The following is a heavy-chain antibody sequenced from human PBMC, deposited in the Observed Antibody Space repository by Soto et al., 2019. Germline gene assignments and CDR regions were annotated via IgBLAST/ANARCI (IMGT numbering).Heavy chain of an antibody. J-gene: IGHJ4*02. V-gene: IGHV3-30*18. CDR2: ISYDGSNK. D-gene: IGHD6-6*01. CDR3: AKDLRVGAARSSEFDY. Sequence: QVQLVESGGGVVQPGRSLRLSCAASGFTFSSYGMHWVRQAPGKGLEWVAVISYDGSNKYYADSVKGRFTISRDNSKSALYLQMNSLRAEDTAVYYCAKDLRVGAARSSEFDYWGQGTLVTVSS. CDR1: GFTFSSYG.